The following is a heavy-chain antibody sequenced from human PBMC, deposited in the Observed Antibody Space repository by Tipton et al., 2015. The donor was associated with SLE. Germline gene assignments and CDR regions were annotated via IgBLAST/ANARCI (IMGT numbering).Heavy chain of an antibody. CDR2: VYYSGST. V-gene: IGHV4-59*08. CDR1: GGSITSHY. J-gene: IGHJ2*01. D-gene: IGHD6-25*01. Sequence: TLSLTCSVSGGSITSHYWSWIRQPPGKGLEWIAYVYYSGSTGYNPSLKSRVTTSRDTSKNQFSLKLTSVTAADTAVYYCARHPGLRYFDLWGRGTLATVSS. CDR3: ARHPGLRYFDL.